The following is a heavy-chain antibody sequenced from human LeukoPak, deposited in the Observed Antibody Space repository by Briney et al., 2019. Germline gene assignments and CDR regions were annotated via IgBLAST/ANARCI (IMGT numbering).Heavy chain of an antibody. CDR1: GFTFSSYS. D-gene: IGHD2-21*02. Sequence: PGGSLRLSCAASGFTFSSYSMNWVRQAPGKGLEWVSSISSSSSYIYYADSVRGRFTISRDNAKNSLYLQMNSLRAEDTAVYYCARASCGGGDCYSPDYYYYGMDVWGQGTTVTVSS. J-gene: IGHJ6*02. CDR2: ISSSSSYI. V-gene: IGHV3-21*01. CDR3: ARASCGGGDCYSPDYYYYGMDV.